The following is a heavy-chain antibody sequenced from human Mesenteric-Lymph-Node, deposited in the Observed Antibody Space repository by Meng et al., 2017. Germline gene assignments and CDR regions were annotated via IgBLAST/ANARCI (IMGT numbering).Heavy chain of an antibody. Sequence: ASVKVSCKTSGYTFSGHYIHWVRQATGQGLEWMGWMNPNSGNTGYAQKFQGRVTITRNTSISTAYMELSSLRSEDTAVYYCARALYRGSYYVYGMDVWGQGTTVTVSS. J-gene: IGHJ6*02. CDR1: GYTFSGHY. CDR2: MNPNSGNT. CDR3: ARALYRGSYYVYGMDV. D-gene: IGHD1-26*01. V-gene: IGHV1-8*03.